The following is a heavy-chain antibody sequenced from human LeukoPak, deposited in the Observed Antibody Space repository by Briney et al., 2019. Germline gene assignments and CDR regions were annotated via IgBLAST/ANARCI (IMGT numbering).Heavy chain of an antibody. Sequence: PGGSLRLSCAASGFTFSSYGMHWVRQAPGKGLEWVAVISYDGSNKYYADSVKGRFTISRDNSKNTLYLQMNSLRAEDTAVYYCAKDPWGEGDSYIGDWGQGTLVTVSS. V-gene: IGHV3-30*18. CDR3: AKDPWGEGDSYIGD. J-gene: IGHJ4*02. CDR2: ISYDGSNK. CDR1: GFTFSSYG. D-gene: IGHD5-18*01.